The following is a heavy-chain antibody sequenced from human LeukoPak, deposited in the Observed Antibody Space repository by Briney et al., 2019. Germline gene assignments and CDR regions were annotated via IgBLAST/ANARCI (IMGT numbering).Heavy chain of an antibody. CDR3: LVPTTVTTGLREY. CDR2: IIPIFGTA. J-gene: IGHJ4*02. Sequence: ASVKVSCKASAGTFSSYAISWVRQAPGQGLEWMGRIIPIFGTANYAQKFQGRVTITTDESTSTAYMELSSLRSEDTAVYYCLVPTTVTTGLREYWGQGTLVTVSS. D-gene: IGHD4-17*01. V-gene: IGHV1-69*05. CDR1: AGTFSSYA.